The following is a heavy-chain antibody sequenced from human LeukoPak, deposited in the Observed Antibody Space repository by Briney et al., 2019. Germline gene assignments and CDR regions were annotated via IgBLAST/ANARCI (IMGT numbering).Heavy chain of an antibody. CDR3: ARALYTSRSYLATFSPTNFDY. J-gene: IGHJ4*02. CDR2: INPNTGGT. Sequence: ASVKVSCKASGYTFTDYYMHWVRQAPGQGLERMGWINPNTGGTNYAQKFQGRVTMTRDTSISTPYMELSWLRSDDTAVYYCARALYTSRSYLATFSPTNFDYWGQGTLVTVSS. CDR1: GYTFTDYY. D-gene: IGHD6-13*01. V-gene: IGHV1-2*02.